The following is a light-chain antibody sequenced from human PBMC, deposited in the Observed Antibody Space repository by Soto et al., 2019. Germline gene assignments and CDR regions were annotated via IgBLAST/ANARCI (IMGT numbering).Light chain of an antibody. V-gene: IGKV1-27*01. CDR2: AAS. CDR1: QGISNY. J-gene: IGKJ4*01. Sequence: DIQITQSPSSLSASVGDRVTFTCRTSQGISNYLAWYQQKPGKVPELLIYAASTLQSGVPSRFSGSGSATDFTLTISSLPPADVATYYCQKYNSAPLTFGGGTKVEIK. CDR3: QKYNSAPLT.